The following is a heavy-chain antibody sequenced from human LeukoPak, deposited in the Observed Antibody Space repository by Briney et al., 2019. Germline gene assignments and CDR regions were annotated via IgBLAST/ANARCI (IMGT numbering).Heavy chain of an antibody. D-gene: IGHD3-9*01. CDR3: ARALSEGYDILTGYYYYYYGMDV. Sequence: SQTLSLTCTVSGGSISSGDYYWSWIRQPPGKGLEWIGEIYHSGSTNYNPSLKSRVTISVDKSKNQFSLKLSSVTAADTAVYYCARALSEGYDILTGYYYYYYGMDVWGQGTTVTVSS. J-gene: IGHJ6*02. CDR1: GGSISSGDYY. V-gene: IGHV4-30-4*01. CDR2: IYHSGST.